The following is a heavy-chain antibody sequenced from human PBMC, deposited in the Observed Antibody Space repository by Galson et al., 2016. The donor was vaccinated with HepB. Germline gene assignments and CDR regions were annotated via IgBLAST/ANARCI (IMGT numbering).Heavy chain of an antibody. D-gene: IGHD6-13*01. Sequence: SLRLSCAASGFTFSSYAMSWFRQAPGKGLEWVSAISGRDGTTQYADSMKGRFIISRDNSENSLYLQMNSLRAEDTAVYYCARRGSKEKGYFDLWGRGTLVTVSS. J-gene: IGHJ2*01. V-gene: IGHV3-23*01. CDR3: ARRGSKEKGYFDL. CDR2: ISGRDGTT. CDR1: GFTFSSYA.